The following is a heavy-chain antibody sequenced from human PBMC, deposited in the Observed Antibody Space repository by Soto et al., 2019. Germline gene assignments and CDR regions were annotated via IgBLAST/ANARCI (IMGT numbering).Heavy chain of an antibody. CDR2: INPSRGSA. J-gene: IGHJ3*01. V-gene: IGHV1-46*01. CDR3: ARPLIGNSIDL. Sequence: ASGKVSCKASGYTFFKYFIHWVRQAPGQGLEWIGIINPSRGSATYGPIFQGRVSLTTDMPTSTVYMELSSLRSEDTAIYYCARPLIGNSIDLWGQGTSVTVSS. CDR1: GYTFFKYF. D-gene: IGHD5-12*01.